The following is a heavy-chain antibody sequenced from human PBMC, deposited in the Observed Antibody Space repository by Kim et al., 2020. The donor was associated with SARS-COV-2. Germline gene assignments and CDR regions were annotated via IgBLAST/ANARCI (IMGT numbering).Heavy chain of an antibody. D-gene: IGHD3-3*01. J-gene: IGHJ4*02. CDR2: MYGTGTTGTT. CDR3: ARDGSGTYTI. V-gene: IGHV4-4*07. Sequence: SETLSLICTVSGGSISNYFWTWIRQPAGKGLEWLGRMYGTGTTGTTNYNPSLKSRVTMSVDTSKNQFFLKLNSVTAADTAVYYCARDGSGTYTIWGQGTLVTVSS. CDR1: GGSISNYF.